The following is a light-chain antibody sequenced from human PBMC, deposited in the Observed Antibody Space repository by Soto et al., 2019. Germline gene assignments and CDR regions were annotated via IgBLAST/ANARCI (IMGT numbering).Light chain of an antibody. Sequence: TQSPATLSVSPGESATLSCRASQSVSSNLAWYQQKPGQAPRLLIYGASSRATGIPDRFSGSGSGTDFTLTISGLEPEDFAVYYCQQYGNSRGTFGQGTKVEIK. V-gene: IGKV3-20*01. CDR3: QQYGNSRGT. CDR1: QSVSSN. J-gene: IGKJ1*01. CDR2: GAS.